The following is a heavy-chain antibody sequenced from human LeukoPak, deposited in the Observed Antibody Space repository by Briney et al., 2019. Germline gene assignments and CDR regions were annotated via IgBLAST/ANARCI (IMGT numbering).Heavy chain of an antibody. Sequence: ASVKVSCKASGYTFTGYYMHWVRQAPGQGLEWMGWINPNSGGTNYAQKFQGRVTMTRDTSISTAYMELSRLRSDDTAVYYCARVPDYGDYGDDCWGQGTLVTVSS. D-gene: IGHD4-17*01. CDR1: GYTFTGYY. J-gene: IGHJ4*02. CDR3: ARVPDYGDYGDDC. V-gene: IGHV1-2*02. CDR2: INPNSGGT.